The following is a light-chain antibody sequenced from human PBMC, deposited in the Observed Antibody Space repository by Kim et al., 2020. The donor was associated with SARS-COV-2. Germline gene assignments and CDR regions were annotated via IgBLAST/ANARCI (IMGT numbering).Light chain of an antibody. CDR3: QAWDSSTAV. CDR2: QVS. CDR1: KLGDKY. J-gene: IGLJ3*02. Sequence: VSPGQTASITCSGDKLGDKYACWYQQKPCQSPVLVIYQVSKRPSGIPERFSGSNSGNTATLTISGTQAMDEADYYCQAWDSSTAVFGGGTKVTVL. V-gene: IGLV3-1*01.